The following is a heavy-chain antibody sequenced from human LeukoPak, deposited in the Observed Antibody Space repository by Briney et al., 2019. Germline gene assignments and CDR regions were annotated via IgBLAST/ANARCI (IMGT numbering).Heavy chain of an antibody. D-gene: IGHD5-24*01. CDR3: ARGVGDGYNSPFDY. CDR2: INGGNGNI. CDR1: GYTFTSYA. V-gene: IGHV1-3*01. J-gene: IGHJ4*02. Sequence: ASVKVSCKASGYTFTSYALHWVRQAPGQRLEWMGWINGGNGNIRYSQKFQGRVTITRDTSASTAYMEMSSLRSEDTAVYYCARGVGDGYNSPFDYWGQGTLVTVSS.